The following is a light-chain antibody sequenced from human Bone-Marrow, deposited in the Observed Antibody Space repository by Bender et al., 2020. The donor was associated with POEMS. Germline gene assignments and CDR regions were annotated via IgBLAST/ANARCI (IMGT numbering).Light chain of an antibody. Sequence: QSALTQPRSVSGSPGQSVTISCTGTSSDVGGYNYVSWYQQHPGKAPKLIIFDVTERPSGVPDRFSGSKSGNTASLTISGLQPEDEADYYCNSYTTSSTHVFGSGTKVTVL. CDR3: NSYTTSSTHV. CDR2: DVT. J-gene: IGLJ1*01. V-gene: IGLV2-11*01. CDR1: SSDVGGYNY.